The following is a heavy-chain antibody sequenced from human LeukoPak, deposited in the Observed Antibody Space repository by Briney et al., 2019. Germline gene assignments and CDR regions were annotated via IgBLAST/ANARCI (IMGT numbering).Heavy chain of an antibody. J-gene: IGHJ4*02. V-gene: IGHV3-30*02. CDR1: GFTFNMHG. CDR2: VWFDGSHK. CDR3: AKDPHEDFFDH. Sequence: GGSLRPSCAASGFTFNMHGMHWVRQAPGKGLEWLANVWFDGSHKYYADSVKDRFTISRDNSKNTLYLQMNSLRVEDTAVYYCAKDPHEDFFDHWGQGTLVTVSS.